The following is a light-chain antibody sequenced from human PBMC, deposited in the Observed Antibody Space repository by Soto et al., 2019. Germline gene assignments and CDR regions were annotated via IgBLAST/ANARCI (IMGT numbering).Light chain of an antibody. J-gene: IGKJ1*01. CDR1: QSLLHSKGYNY. V-gene: IGKV2-28*01. Sequence: IVMTQSPLSLPVTPGEPASISCRSSQSLLHSKGYNYLDWYLQKPGQSPQLLIYLGSNRASGVSDRFSGSGSGPDFTLKISRVEAEDVGVYYCVQPLQSWTFGQGTKVEIK. CDR3: VQPLQSWT. CDR2: LGS.